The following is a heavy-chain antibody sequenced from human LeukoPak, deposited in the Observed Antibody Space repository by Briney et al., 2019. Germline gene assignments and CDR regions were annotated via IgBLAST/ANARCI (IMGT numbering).Heavy chain of an antibody. CDR3: AKDSYGWANGYFDY. CDR2: ISWNSGSI. V-gene: IGHV3-9*01. D-gene: IGHD1-26*01. CDR1: GFTFSSYE. Sequence: LRLSCAASGFTFSSYEMNWVRQAPGKGLEWVSGISWNSGSIGYADSVKGRFTISRDNAKNSLYLQMNSLRAEDTALYYCAKDSYGWANGYFDYWGQGTLVTVSS. J-gene: IGHJ4*02.